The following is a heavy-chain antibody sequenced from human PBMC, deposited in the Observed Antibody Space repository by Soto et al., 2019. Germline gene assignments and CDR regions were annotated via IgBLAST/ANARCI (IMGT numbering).Heavy chain of an antibody. D-gene: IGHD3-10*01. Sequence: QVELKESGGVGVQPGRSLTLSCAAAGFTFSNYGMHWVRQSPGKGLEWVAAIFDDGSNNQHAESLTGRFSISRDNSKDTRFMQMNKVRAEDTAVYYCARWIGKSNFDCWGQGTLVTVSS. CDR3: ARWIGKSNFDC. CDR1: GFTFSNYG. V-gene: IGHV3-33*01. J-gene: IGHJ4*02. CDR2: IFDDGSNN.